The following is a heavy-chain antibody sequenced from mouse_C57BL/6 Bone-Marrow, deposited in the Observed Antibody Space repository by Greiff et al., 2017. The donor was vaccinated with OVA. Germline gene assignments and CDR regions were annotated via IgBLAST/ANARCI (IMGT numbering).Heavy chain of an antibody. D-gene: IGHD2-3*01. Sequence: QVQLHQSGPGLVQPSQSLSITCTVSGFSFTSYGVHWVRQSPGKGLEWLGVIWRGGSTDYNAAFISRLSISKDNSKSQVFFKMNSLQADDTAIYYCARRDGYYGYYAMDYWGQGTSVTVSS. CDR1: GFSFTSYG. CDR2: IWRGGST. V-gene: IGHV2-2*01. CDR3: ARRDGYYGYYAMDY. J-gene: IGHJ4*01.